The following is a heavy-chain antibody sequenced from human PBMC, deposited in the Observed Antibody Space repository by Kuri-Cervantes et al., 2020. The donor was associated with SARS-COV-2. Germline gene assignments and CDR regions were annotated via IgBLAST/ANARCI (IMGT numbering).Heavy chain of an antibody. D-gene: IGHD2-2*01. CDR3: ASGPDIVVVPAAMPSDYYYYGMDV. CDR1: GFTFTSSA. V-gene: IGHV1-58*01. J-gene: IGHJ6*02. Sequence: SVKVSCKASGFTFTSSAVQWVRQARGQRLEWIGWIVVGSGNTNYAQKFQGRVTITADESTSTAYMELSSLRSEDTAVYYCASGPDIVVVPAAMPSDYYYYGMDVWGQGTTVTVSS. CDR2: IVVGSGNT.